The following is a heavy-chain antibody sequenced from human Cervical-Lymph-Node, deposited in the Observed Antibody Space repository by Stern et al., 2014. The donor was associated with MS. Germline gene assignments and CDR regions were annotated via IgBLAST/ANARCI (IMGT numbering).Heavy chain of an antibody. V-gene: IGHV3-33*01. J-gene: IGHJ1*01. D-gene: IGHD4-23*01. CDR3: AREGGNTAEYFQH. CDR2: IWYDGSNK. Sequence: QVQLVQSGGGVVQPGRSLRLSCAASGFTFSSYGMHWVRQAPGKGLEWVAIIWYDGSNKYYADSVKGRFTISRDSSKNTLYLQMNSLRAEDTAVYYCAREGGNTAEYFQHWGQGTRVTVSS. CDR1: GFTFSSYG.